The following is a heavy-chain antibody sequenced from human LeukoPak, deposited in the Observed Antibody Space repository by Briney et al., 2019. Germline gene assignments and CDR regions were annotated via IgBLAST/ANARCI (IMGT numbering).Heavy chain of an antibody. V-gene: IGHV1-69*01. D-gene: IGHD6-13*01. CDR2: IIPIFGTA. CDR3: ARDFIPRQLDNDAFDI. Sequence: SVKVSCKASGGTFSSYAISWVRQAPGQGLEWMGGIIPIFGTANYAQKFQGRVTITADESTSTAYMELSSLRSEDTAVYYCARDFIPRQLDNDAFDIWGQGTMVTVSS. J-gene: IGHJ3*02. CDR1: GGTFSSYA.